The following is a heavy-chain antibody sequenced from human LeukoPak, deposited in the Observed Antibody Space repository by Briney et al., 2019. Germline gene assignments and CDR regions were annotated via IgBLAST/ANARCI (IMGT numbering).Heavy chain of an antibody. CDR1: SGSISSGAYF. J-gene: IGHJ5*02. CDR3: ARDRRKWGLGENWFDP. CDR2: IYYSGNT. Sequence: SETLSLTCTVSSGSISSGAYFWGWIRQPPGKGLEWIGSIYYSGNTYYNPSLKRRATISVDASKNQFSLKLSSVTAADTAVYYCARDRRKWGLGENWFDPWGQGTLVTVSS. V-gene: IGHV4-39*07. D-gene: IGHD1-26*01.